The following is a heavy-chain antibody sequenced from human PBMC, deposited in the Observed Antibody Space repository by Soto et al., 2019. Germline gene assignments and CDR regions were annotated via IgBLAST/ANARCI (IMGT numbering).Heavy chain of an antibody. V-gene: IGHV4-31*03. CDR1: GASISSAAFF. CDR3: VRGPSPAWSSYKFSYFDS. J-gene: IGHJ4*02. Sequence: SETLSLTCTVSGASISSAAFFWTWIRQRPGEGLEWVGFIAYNGYTQHNPSLKSRLLLSVDTSKNQFSLDLSSVTDADTAIYYCVRGPSPAWSSYKFSYFDSWGQGTLVTV. D-gene: IGHD3-3*01. CDR2: IAYNGYT.